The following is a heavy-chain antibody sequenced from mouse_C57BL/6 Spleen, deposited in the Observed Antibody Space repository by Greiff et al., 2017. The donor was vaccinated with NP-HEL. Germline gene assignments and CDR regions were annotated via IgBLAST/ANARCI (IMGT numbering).Heavy chain of an antibody. D-gene: IGHD1-1*01. Sequence: EVQLQQSGPVLVKPGASVKMSCKASGYTFTDYYMNWVKQSHGKSLEWIGVINPYNGGTSYNQKFKGKATLTVDKSSSTAYMELNSLTSEDSAVYYCARGYGSSYSNYFDYWGQGTTLTVSS. J-gene: IGHJ2*01. CDR2: INPYNGGT. CDR3: ARGYGSSYSNYFDY. V-gene: IGHV1-19*01. CDR1: GYTFTDYY.